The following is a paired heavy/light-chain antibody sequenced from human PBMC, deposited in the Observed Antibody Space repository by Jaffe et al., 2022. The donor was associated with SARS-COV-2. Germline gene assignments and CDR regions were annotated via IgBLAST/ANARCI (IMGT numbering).Light chain of an antibody. Sequence: EIVLTQSPGTLSLSPGERATLSCRASQSVSSSYLAWYQQKPGQAPRLLIYGASSRATGIPDRFSGSGSGTDFTLTISRLEPEDFAVYYCQQYGSSVYTFGQGTKLEIK. J-gene: IGKJ2*01. CDR3: QQYGSSVYT. V-gene: IGKV3-20*01. CDR1: QSVSSSY. CDR2: GAS.
Heavy chain of an antibody. CDR2: ISGSGGST. V-gene: IGHV3-23*01. CDR3: AKDQWDIVVVPAAIYNYYYYGMDV. CDR1: GFTFSSYA. D-gene: IGHD2-2*01. J-gene: IGHJ6*02. Sequence: EVQLLESGGGLVQPGGSLRLSCAASGFTFSSYAMSWVRQAPGKGLEWVSAISGSGGSTYYADSVKGRFTISRDNSKNTLYLQMNSLRAEDTAVYYCAKDQWDIVVVPAAIYNYYYYGMDVWGQGTTVTVSS.